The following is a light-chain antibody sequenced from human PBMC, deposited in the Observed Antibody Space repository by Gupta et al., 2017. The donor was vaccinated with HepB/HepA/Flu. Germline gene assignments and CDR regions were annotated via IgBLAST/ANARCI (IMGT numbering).Light chain of an antibody. CDR2: RNN. V-gene: IGLV10-54*04. J-gene: IGLJ1*01. CDR1: NHG. Sequence: QAGLTQPPSVSTGLRQTATPPRSGNNHGVAWLQQHQGHPPKLHFFRNNSRPSGISERFSVSRSGNTASLTITGLQPEDEADYYCSTWDSSLRGYVFGPGTKVTVL. CDR3: STWDSSLRGYV.